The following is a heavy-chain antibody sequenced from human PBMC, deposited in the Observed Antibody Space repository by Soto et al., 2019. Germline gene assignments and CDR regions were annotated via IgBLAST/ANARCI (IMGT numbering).Heavy chain of an antibody. CDR2: IGTVGDT. CDR1: GFTFSRYD. CDR3: ARGRSNQYESSPPPKFDP. J-gene: IGHJ5*02. Sequence: GGSLRLSCAASGFTFSRYDMHWFRQATGKGLEWVSAIGTVGDTYYLDSVKGRFTISRENAKNSLYLQMNSLRAGDTAVYYCARGRSNQYESSPPPKFDPWGRGTLVTVSS. V-gene: IGHV3-13*01. D-gene: IGHD2-8*01.